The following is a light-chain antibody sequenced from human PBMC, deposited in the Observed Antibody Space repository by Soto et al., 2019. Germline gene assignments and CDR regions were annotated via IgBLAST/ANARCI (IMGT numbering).Light chain of an antibody. CDR3: QQSYSTPLT. CDR1: QSLTSF. Sequence: DNQMTQSPSSLSASVGDRVTITCRASQSLTSFLNWYQQKPGKAPKLLIYAASSLQSGVPSRFSGSGSGTDFTLTISSLQPEDFATYYCQQSYSTPLTFGGGTKADIK. J-gene: IGKJ4*01. V-gene: IGKV1-39*01. CDR2: AAS.